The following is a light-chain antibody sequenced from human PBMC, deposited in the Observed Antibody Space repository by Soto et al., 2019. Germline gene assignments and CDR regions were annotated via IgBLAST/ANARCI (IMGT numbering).Light chain of an antibody. CDR1: QAIMTY. Sequence: DIQMTQYPSSLSAAVGDEVNITCRASQAIMTYLNWYQQKPGKPPRLMIYAASTLQSGVSSRFSGSGSGTEFTLTISSMQPDDFATYYCQQYNGYSRPFGQGTKVDI. V-gene: IGKV1-39*01. CDR3: QQYNGYSRP. J-gene: IGKJ1*01. CDR2: AAS.